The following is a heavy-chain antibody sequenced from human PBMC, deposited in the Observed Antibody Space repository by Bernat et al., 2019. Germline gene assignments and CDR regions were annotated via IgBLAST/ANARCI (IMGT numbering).Heavy chain of an antibody. CDR3: ARGRAAAGWGYFQH. J-gene: IGHJ1*01. V-gene: IGHV3-53*02. D-gene: IGHD6-13*01. CDR2: IYSGGST. CDR1: GFTVSSNY. Sequence: EVQLVETGGGLIQPGGSLRLSCAASGFTVSSNYMSWVRQAPGKGLEWVSGIYSGGSTYYADSVKGRFTISRDNSKNTLYLQMNSLRAEDTAVYYCARGRAAAGWGYFQHWGQGTLVTVSS.